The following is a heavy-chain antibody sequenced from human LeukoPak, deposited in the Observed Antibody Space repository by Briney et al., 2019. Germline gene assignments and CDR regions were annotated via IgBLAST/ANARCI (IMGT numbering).Heavy chain of an antibody. J-gene: IGHJ4*02. Sequence: SETLSLTRAVYGGSFSGYYWSWIRQPPGKGLEWIGEINHSGSTNYNPSLKSRVTISVDTSKNQFSLKLSSVTAADTAVYYCASGQYYYDSSGYFITKTNYYFDYWGQGTLVTVSS. V-gene: IGHV4-34*01. CDR2: INHSGST. D-gene: IGHD3-22*01. CDR3: ASGQYYYDSSGYFITKTNYYFDY. CDR1: GGSFSGYY.